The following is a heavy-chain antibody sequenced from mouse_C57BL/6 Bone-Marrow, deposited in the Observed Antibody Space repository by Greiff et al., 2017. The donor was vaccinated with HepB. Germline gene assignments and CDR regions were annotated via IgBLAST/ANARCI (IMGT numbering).Heavy chain of an antibody. J-gene: IGHJ4*01. Sequence: VKVVESGPGLVQPSQSLSITCTVSGFSLTSYGVHWVRQSPGKGLEWLGVIWSGGSTDYNAAFISRLSISKDNSKSQVFFKMNSLQADDTAIYYCARSTMVTTGAMDYWGQGTSVTVSS. V-gene: IGHV2-2*01. CDR2: IWSGGST. D-gene: IGHD2-2*01. CDR3: ARSTMVTTGAMDY. CDR1: GFSLTSYG.